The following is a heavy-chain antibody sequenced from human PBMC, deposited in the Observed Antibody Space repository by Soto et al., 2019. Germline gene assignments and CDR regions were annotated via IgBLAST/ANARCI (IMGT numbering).Heavy chain of an antibody. V-gene: IGHV1-18*01. CDR2: INGYTGNT. J-gene: IGHJ6*02. CDR3: ARSWVAGKGGIDV. D-gene: IGHD3-16*01. Sequence: SVKVSCKASGYTFTSYGLSWVRQAPGQGLEWMGWINGYTGNTNYAQKFQGRVTMTTDTSTNTAYLDLWTLISDDTAVYYCARSWVAGKGGIDVWGQGTTVTVSS. CDR1: GYTFTSYG.